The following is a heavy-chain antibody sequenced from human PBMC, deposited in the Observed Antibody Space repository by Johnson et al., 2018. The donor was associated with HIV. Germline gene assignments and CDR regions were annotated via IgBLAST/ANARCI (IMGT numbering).Heavy chain of an antibody. CDR2: IWPDGSNK. CDR3: ARGYNFWSGYYFDVFDI. Sequence: QVQLVESGGGVVQPGTSLRLSCEGSGLSLSAYGLHWVRQAPGKGLEWVAVIWPDGSNKYYADSVKGRFTISRDNSKNTLYLQMNSLRPEDTAVYYCARGYNFWSGYYFDVFDIWGQGTMVTVSP. CDR1: GLSLSAYG. V-gene: IGHV3-33*01. D-gene: IGHD3-3*01. J-gene: IGHJ3*02.